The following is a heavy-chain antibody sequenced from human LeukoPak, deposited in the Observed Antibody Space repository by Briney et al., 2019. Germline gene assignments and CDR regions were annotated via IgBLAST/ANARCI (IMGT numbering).Heavy chain of an antibody. CDR3: ARDKAYMATLYFDL. CDR1: GFTFSSYA. D-gene: IGHD1-14*01. J-gene: IGHJ2*01. Sequence: GGSLRLSCAASGFTFSSYAMSWVRQAPGKGLEWVSIIYSGGSTYYADSVKGRFTISRDNSKNTLYLQMNSLRAEDTAVYYCARDKAYMATLYFDLWGRGTLVTVSS. CDR2: IYSGGST. V-gene: IGHV3-66*01.